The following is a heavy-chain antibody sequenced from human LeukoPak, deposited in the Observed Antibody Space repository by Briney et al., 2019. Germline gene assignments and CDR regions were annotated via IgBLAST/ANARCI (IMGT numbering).Heavy chain of an antibody. J-gene: IGHJ3*02. CDR2: IHTSGST. CDR3: ARGHYYAFDI. D-gene: IGHD3-10*01. CDR1: GGCISNYY. V-gene: IGHV4-4*07. Sequence: PSETLSLTCTVAGGCISNYYWSWIRQPPGKGLEWIGRIHTSGSTNYNPSLKSRVTPPIDTSTNNFSLKLCSVTAADTAVYYCARGHYYAFDIWGQGTVVTVSS.